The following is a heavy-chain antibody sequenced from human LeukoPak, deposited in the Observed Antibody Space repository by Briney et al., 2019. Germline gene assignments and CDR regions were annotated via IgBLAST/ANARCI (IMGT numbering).Heavy chain of an antibody. D-gene: IGHD3-10*01. CDR1: GFTFSSYG. J-gene: IGHJ4*02. Sequence: GGSLRLSCAASGFTFSSYGMHWVRQAPGKGLEWAAVIWYDGSNKYYADSVKGRFTMSRDNSKNTLYLQMNSLRAEDTAVYYCAKDPVTMVRGVAGYFDYWGQVTLVTVSS. CDR2: IWYDGSNK. V-gene: IGHV3-33*06. CDR3: AKDPVTMVRGVAGYFDY.